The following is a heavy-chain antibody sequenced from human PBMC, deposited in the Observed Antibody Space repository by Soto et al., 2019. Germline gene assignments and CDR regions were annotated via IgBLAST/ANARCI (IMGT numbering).Heavy chain of an antibody. Sequence: ASVKVSCKASGYTFTGYYMHWVRQAPGQGLEWMEWINPNSGGTNYAQKFQGWVTMTRDTSISTAYMELSRLRSDDTAVYYCARERYDFWSGKRSYYYGMDVWGQGTTFTVS. CDR3: ARERYDFWSGKRSYYYGMDV. V-gene: IGHV1-2*04. D-gene: IGHD3-3*01. CDR1: GYTFTGYY. J-gene: IGHJ6*02. CDR2: INPNSGGT.